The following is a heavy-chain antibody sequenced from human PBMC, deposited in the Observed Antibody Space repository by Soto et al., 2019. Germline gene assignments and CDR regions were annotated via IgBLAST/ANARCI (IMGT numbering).Heavy chain of an antibody. J-gene: IGHJ5*02. D-gene: IGHD3-3*01. CDR1: GSTFSTSA. V-gene: IGHV1-3*01. CDR2: INAGNGHT. Sequence: QVQLVQSGAEVKKPGASVKVSCRASGSTFSTSAIHWVRQAPGQRLEWMGWINAGNGHTKYSQIFQGRVTITRNTSASTAYLELNALRSEDAAIYYGARGPSAYFNYFDPWGQGTLVTVSS. CDR3: ARGPSAYFNYFDP.